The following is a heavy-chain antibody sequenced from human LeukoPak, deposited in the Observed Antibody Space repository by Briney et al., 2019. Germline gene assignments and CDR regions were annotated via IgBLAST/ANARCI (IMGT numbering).Heavy chain of an antibody. J-gene: IGHJ6*02. Sequence: PGGSLRLSCAASGFAFSNAWMRWVRQAPAKVLEWVGRIKSKTDGRTTDYTAPVKGRFTISRDDSKNTLYLQMNSLKTEDTAVYYCTTGPFDYYGSASYLANGMDVWGQGTTVTVSS. D-gene: IGHD3-10*01. CDR1: GFAFSNAW. CDR2: IKSKTDGRTT. CDR3: TTGPFDYYGSASYLANGMDV. V-gene: IGHV3-15*01.